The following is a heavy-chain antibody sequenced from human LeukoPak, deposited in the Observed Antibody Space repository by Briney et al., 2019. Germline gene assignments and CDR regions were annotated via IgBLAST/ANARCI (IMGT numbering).Heavy chain of an antibody. CDR3: ARGGGYSYGYVGAFDI. CDR2: IYPGDSDT. D-gene: IGHD5-18*01. J-gene: IGHJ3*02. V-gene: IGHV5-51*01. CDR1: GYSFTSYW. Sequence: GESLKISCKGSGYSFTSYWIGWVRQMPGKGLECMGIIYPGDSDTRYSPSFQGQVTISADNSISTAYLQWSSLKASDTAMYYCARGGGYSYGYVGAFDIWGQGTMVTVSS.